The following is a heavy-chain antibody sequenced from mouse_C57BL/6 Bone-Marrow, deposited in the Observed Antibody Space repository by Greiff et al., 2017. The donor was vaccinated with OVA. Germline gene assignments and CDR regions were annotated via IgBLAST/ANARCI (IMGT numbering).Heavy chain of an antibody. CDR1: GYSITSGYF. CDR2: ISYDGSN. CDR3: ARAPDGYYVDY. J-gene: IGHJ2*01. V-gene: IGHV3-6*01. D-gene: IGHD2-3*01. Sequence: ESGPGLVKPSQSLSLTCSVTGYSITSGYFWNWIRQFPGNKLVWMGYISYDGSNNYNQSLKNRISITRDTSKDQFFLKLNSVTTEDTATYYCARAPDGYYVDYWGQGTTLTVSS.